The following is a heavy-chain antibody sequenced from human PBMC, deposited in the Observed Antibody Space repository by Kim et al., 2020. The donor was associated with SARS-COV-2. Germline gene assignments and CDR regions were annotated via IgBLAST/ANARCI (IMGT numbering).Heavy chain of an antibody. D-gene: IGHD6-19*01. V-gene: IGHV3-33*06. Sequence: GGSLRLSCAASGFTFSSYGMHWVRQAPGKGLEWVAVIWYDGSNKYYADSVKGRFTISRDNSKNTLYLQMNSLRAEDTAVYYCAKVGQWLARELNDAFDIWGQGTMVTVSS. J-gene: IGHJ3*02. CDR3: AKVGQWLARELNDAFDI. CDR1: GFTFSSYG. CDR2: IWYDGSNK.